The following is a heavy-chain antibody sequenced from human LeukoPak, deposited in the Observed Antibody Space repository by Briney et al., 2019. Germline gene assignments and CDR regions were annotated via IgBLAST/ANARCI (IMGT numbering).Heavy chain of an antibody. CDR3: GMSGDRVPLQDDVFDV. V-gene: IGHV5-51*01. Sequence: GESLKISCKVSGYSFTSYCIGWVRQMPGKGLEWMGFVYPGDSGPTYSPSFQGQVTISVDKSINTAYLQWSSLRASDTAMYYCGMSGDRVPLQDDVFDVWGQGTMVTVST. CDR2: VYPGDSGP. CDR1: GYSFTSYC. D-gene: IGHD1-26*01. J-gene: IGHJ3*01.